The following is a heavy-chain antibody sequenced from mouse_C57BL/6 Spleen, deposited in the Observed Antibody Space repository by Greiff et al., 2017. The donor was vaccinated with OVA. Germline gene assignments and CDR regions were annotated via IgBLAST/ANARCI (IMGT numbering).Heavy chain of an antibody. D-gene: IGHD4-1*01. CDR2: IDPETGGT. CDR1: GYTFTDYE. V-gene: IGHV1-15*01. Sequence: VQGVESGAELVRPGASVTLSCKASGYTFTDYEMHWVKQTPVHGLEWIGAIDPETGGTAYNQKFKGKAILTADKSSSTAYMELRSLTSEDSAVYYCTGGTSWFAYWGQGTLVTVSA. J-gene: IGHJ3*01. CDR3: TGGTSWFAY.